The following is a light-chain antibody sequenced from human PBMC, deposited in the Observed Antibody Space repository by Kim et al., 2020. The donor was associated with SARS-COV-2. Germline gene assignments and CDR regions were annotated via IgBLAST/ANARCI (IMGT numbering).Light chain of an antibody. CDR2: GKN. V-gene: IGLV3-19*01. J-gene: IGLJ1*01. CDR1: SLRSYY. Sequence: SSELTQDPAVSVALGQTVRITCQGDSLRSYYASRYQQKPGQAPVLVIYGKNNRPSGIPDRFSGSSAGNTASLTINGAQAEDEADYYCNSRDSSGNHLLYVFGTGTKVTVL. CDR3: NSRDSSGNHLLYV.